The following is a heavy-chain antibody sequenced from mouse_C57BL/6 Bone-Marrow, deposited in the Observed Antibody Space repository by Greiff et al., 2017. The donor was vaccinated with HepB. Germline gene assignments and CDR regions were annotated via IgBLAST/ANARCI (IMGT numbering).Heavy chain of an antibody. V-gene: IGHV8-8*01. CDR2: IWWDDDK. Sequence: QVTLKESGPGILQPSQTLSLTCSFSGFSLSTFGMGVGWIRQPSGKGLEWLAHIWWDDDKYYNPALKSRLTISKDTSKNQVFLKIANVDTADTATYYCARITRRRYGSSYHYAMDYWGQGTSVTVSS. CDR3: ARITRRRYGSSYHYAMDY. J-gene: IGHJ4*01. D-gene: IGHD1-1*01. CDR1: GFSLSTFGMG.